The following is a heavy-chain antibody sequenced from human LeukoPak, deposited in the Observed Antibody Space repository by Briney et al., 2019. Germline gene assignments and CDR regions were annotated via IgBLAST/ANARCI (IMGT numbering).Heavy chain of an antibody. CDR1: GYSISSGYY. CDR3: ARASITRVAFDI. D-gene: IGHD3-10*01. J-gene: IGHJ3*02. V-gene: IGHV4-38-2*02. Sequence: PSETLSLTCTVSGYSISSGYYWGWIRQPPGKGLEWIGSIYHSGSTYYNPSLKSRVTISVNTSKNQFSLKLSSVTAADTAVYYCARASITRVAFDIWGQGTMVTVSS. CDR2: IYHSGST.